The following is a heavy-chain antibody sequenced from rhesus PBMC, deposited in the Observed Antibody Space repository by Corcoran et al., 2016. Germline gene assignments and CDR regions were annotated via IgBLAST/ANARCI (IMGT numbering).Heavy chain of an antibody. Sequence: QVQLQESGPGLVKPSETLSLTCTVSGGSISGYYWSWIRQPPGKGLEWIGIIDGNIAGTNDNPSLKSGGTSSKDTSKNQFALKLSSVTAADTAVYYCARYTVSGIDYWGQGVLVTVSS. CDR1: GGSISGYY. D-gene: IGHD4-23*01. CDR3: ARYTVSGIDY. J-gene: IGHJ4*01. CDR2: IDGNIAGT. V-gene: IGHV4-81*01.